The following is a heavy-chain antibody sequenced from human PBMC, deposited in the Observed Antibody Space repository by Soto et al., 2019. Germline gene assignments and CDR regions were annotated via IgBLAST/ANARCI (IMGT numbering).Heavy chain of an antibody. V-gene: IGHV1-18*01. CDR3: ARDGKGIAVAGPYYYYGMDV. CDR2: ISAYNGNT. CDR1: GYTFTSYG. D-gene: IGHD6-19*01. J-gene: IGHJ6*02. Sequence: QVQLVQSGAEVKKPGASVKVSCKASGYTFTSYGISWVRQAPGQGLEWMGWISAYNGNTNYAQKLQGRVTMTTDTCTSTAYMELRSLRSDDTAVYYCARDGKGIAVAGPYYYYGMDVWGQGTTVTVSS.